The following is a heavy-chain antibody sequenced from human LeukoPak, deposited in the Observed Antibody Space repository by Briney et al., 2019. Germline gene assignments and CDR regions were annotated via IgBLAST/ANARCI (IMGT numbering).Heavy chain of an antibody. V-gene: IGHV3-7*01. CDR2: IKQDGSEK. CDR3: ARVFGYSSGWYGEGFDY. CDR1: GFTFSSYW. Sequence: GRSLRLSCAASGFTFSSYWMSWVRQAPGKGLEWVANIKQDGSEKYYVDSVKGRFTISRDNAKNSLYLQMNSLRAEDTAVYYCARVFGYSSGWYGEGFDYWGQGTLVTVSS. J-gene: IGHJ4*02. D-gene: IGHD6-19*01.